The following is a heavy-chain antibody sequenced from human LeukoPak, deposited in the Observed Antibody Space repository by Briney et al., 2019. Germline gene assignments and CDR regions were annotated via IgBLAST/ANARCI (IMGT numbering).Heavy chain of an antibody. D-gene: IGHD5-24*01. Sequence: GGSLRLSCAASGFTFSNYAMSWVRQAPGKGLEWVSGISGSGGNTNYADSVTGRFTISRDKSKNTLYLQMNSLRAEDTAVYYCARGDGYNFFDYWGQGTLVTVSS. CDR3: ARGDGYNFFDY. CDR1: GFTFSNYA. J-gene: IGHJ4*02. CDR2: ISGSGGNT. V-gene: IGHV3-23*01.